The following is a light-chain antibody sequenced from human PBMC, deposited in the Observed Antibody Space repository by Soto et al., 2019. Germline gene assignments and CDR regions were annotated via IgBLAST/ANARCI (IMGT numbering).Light chain of an antibody. V-gene: IGLV3-1*01. CDR1: KLGDKY. CDR3: QACDSSHVV. J-gene: IGLJ2*01. CDR2: QDS. Sequence: SYELTQPPSVSVSPGQTASITCSGDKLGDKYACWYQQKPGQSPVLVIYQDSKRPSGIPERFSGSNSGNTATLTISGPQAMDEADYYCQACDSSHVVFGGGTKGTV.